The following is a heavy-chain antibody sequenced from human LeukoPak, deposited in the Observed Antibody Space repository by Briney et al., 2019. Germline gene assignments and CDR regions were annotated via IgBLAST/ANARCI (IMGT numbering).Heavy chain of an antibody. CDR3: ARAPPGSSREIDY. CDR2: ISSSSSYI. J-gene: IGHJ4*02. Sequence: GGSLRLSCAASGFTFSTYSMNWVRQAPGKGLEWVSSISSSSSYIHYADSVKGRFTISRDNAKNSLFLQMNSLRAEDTAVYYCARAPPGSSREIDYWGQGTLVTVSS. CDR1: GFTFSTYS. V-gene: IGHV3-21*01. D-gene: IGHD6-13*01.